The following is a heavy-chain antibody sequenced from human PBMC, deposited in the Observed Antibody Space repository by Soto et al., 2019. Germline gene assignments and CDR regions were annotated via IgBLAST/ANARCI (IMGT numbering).Heavy chain of an antibody. CDR3: AGDSQYSTDWQRFDS. CDR2: VNTYNGNP. Sequence: QVQLVQSGVEVKKPGASVKVSCKASGYTFTNYAISWVRQAPGRGLEWMGWVNTYNGNPNYAQIFQGRVTMTTDTSTDTAYMELRSLKADDSAVYYCAGDSQYSTDWQRFDSWGQGTLVTVSS. D-gene: IGHD6-6*01. J-gene: IGHJ4*02. V-gene: IGHV1-18*01. CDR1: GYTFTNYA.